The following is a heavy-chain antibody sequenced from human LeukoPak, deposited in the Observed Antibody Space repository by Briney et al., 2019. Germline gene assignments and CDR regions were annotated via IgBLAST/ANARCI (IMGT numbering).Heavy chain of an antibody. V-gene: IGHV1-18*01. Sequence: GASVKVSCKASGYTFTSYGISWVRQAPGQGLEWMGWSSAYKGNTNYAQKRQGRVTMTTHTSTTTTYMKPRSLRSDDPAVYYCATGTTTVTPDYWGQGTLVTVSS. CDR1: GYTFTSYG. CDR2: SSAYKGNT. CDR3: ATGTTTVTPDY. J-gene: IGHJ4*02. D-gene: IGHD4-11*01.